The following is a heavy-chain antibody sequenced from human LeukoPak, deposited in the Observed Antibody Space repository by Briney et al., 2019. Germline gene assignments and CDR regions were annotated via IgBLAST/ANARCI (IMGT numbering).Heavy chain of an antibody. Sequence: PSETLSLTCAVYGGSFSGYYWSWIRQPPGKGLEWIGEINHSGSTNYNPSLKSRVTISVDTSKNQFSLKLSSVTAADTAVYYCARPTMVRGVKIDYWGQGTLVTVSS. CDR2: INHSGST. CDR1: GGSFSGYY. V-gene: IGHV4-34*01. CDR3: ARPTMVRGVKIDY. D-gene: IGHD3-10*01. J-gene: IGHJ4*02.